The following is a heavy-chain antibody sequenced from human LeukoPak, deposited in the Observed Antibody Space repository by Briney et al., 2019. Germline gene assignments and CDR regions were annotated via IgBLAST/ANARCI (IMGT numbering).Heavy chain of an antibody. V-gene: IGHV3-23*01. CDR3: AKNAGTSFTGHAFDI. CDR2: ISGSGGTT. CDR1: GVTFSSYA. J-gene: IGHJ3*02. Sequence: PGGTLRLSCAASGVTFSSYAMSWVRQAPGKGLEWVSAISGSGGTTYYADSVKGRFTISRDNSKNTLYLQMNSLRAEDTAVYYCAKNAGTSFTGHAFDIWGQGTMVTVSS. D-gene: IGHD1-14*01.